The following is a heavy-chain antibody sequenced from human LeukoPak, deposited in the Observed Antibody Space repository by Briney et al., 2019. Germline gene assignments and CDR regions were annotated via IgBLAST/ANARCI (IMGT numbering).Heavy chain of an antibody. D-gene: IGHD2-2*01. CDR2: IYYSGST. J-gene: IGHJ5*02. CDR1: GGSISSYY. CDR3: AASFYCSSTSCYAGWFDP. Sequence: SETLSLTCTVSGGSISSYYWGWIRQPPGKGLEWIGYIYYSGSTNYNPSLKSRVTISVDTSKNQFSLKLSSVTAADTAVYYCAASFYCSSTSCYAGWFDPWGQGTLVTVSS. V-gene: IGHV4-59*01.